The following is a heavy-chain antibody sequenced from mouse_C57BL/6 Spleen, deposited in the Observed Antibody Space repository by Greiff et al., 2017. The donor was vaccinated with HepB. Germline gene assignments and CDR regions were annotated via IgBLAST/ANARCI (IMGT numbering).Heavy chain of an antibody. CDR1: GYTFTSYW. V-gene: IGHV1-55*01. CDR3: ARSHGSSWYFDV. D-gene: IGHD1-1*01. CDR2: IYPGSGST. J-gene: IGHJ1*03. Sequence: QVQLKQPGAELVKPGASVKMSCKASGYTFTSYWITWVKQRPGQGLEWIGDIYPGSGSTNYNEKFKSKATLTVDTSSSTAYMQLSSLTSEDSAVYYCARSHGSSWYFDVWGTGTTVTVSS.